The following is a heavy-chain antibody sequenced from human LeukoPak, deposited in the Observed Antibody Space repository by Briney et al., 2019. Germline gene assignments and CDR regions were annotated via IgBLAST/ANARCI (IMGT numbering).Heavy chain of an antibody. V-gene: IGHV4-59*01. Sequence: SETLSLTCTVSGGSIRSYYWSWIRQPPGKGLEWIGYIYYSGSTNYNPSLKSRVTISIDTSKNQFSLKLSSVTAADTAVYYCAKRGNNGYYYMDVWGKGTTVTVSS. CDR2: IYYSGST. J-gene: IGHJ6*03. CDR3: AKRGNNGYYYMDV. D-gene: IGHD2-8*01. CDR1: GGSIRSYY.